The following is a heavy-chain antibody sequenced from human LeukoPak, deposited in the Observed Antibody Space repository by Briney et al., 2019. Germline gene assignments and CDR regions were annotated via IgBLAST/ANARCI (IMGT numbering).Heavy chain of an antibody. V-gene: IGHV3-74*01. CDR2: IASDGSST. CDR3: ARGRPHGNDY. CDR1: GFTFSSYW. D-gene: IGHD4-23*01. Sequence: GGSLRLSCAAPGFTFSSYWMNWVRQAPGKGLVWVSRIASDGSSTTYADSVKGRFSISRDNAENTLYLQMNSLRVEDTAVYYCARGRPHGNDYWGQGTLVTVSS. J-gene: IGHJ4*02.